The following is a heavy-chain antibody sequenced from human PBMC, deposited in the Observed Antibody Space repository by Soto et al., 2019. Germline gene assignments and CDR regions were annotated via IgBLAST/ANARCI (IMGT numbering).Heavy chain of an antibody. Sequence: QVQLEQSGAEVKKPGASVKVSCKASGYTFTSYDINWMRQATGQGLEWMGWMNPNSGNTGYAQKFQGRVTMTRNTSISTAYMELSSLRSEDTAVYYCARDRPEVIPYGIYYYYMDVWGKGTTVTVSS. CDR1: GYTFTSYD. D-gene: IGHD3-16*01. CDR2: MNPNSGNT. V-gene: IGHV1-8*01. CDR3: ARDRPEVIPYGIYYYYMDV. J-gene: IGHJ6*03.